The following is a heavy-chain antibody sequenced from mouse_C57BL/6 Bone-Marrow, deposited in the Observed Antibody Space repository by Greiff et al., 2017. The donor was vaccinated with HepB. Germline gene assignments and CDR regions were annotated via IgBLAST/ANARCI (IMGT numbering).Heavy chain of an antibody. V-gene: IGHV1-39*01. D-gene: IGHD2-12*01. CDR2: INPNYGTT. J-gene: IGHJ4*01. CDR1: GYSFTDYN. CDR3: ARWPLRRGYYYAMDY. Sequence: LQESGPELVKPGASVKISCKASGYSFTDYNMNWVKQSNGKSLEWIGVINPNYGTTSYNQKFKGKATLTVDQSSSTAYRQLNSLTSEDSAVYYCARWPLRRGYYYAMDYWGQGTSVTVSS.